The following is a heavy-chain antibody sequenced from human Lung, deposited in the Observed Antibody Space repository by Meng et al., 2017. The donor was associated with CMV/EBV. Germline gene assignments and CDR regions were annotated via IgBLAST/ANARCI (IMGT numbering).Heavy chain of an antibody. CDR1: GFTLVRYH. D-gene: IGHD3-22*01. V-gene: IGHV3-33*01. Sequence: GESXKISCVASGFTLVRYHMHWVRQAPGKGLEWVAFIWYDGGNKFYADSVKGRFTISRDNSKNTLYLQMNNVGADDAAIYFCARPRYDTSHYPVYCYYGMDVWGQGTTVTGAS. CDR2: IWYDGGNK. J-gene: IGHJ6*02. CDR3: ARPRYDTSHYPVYCYYGMDV.